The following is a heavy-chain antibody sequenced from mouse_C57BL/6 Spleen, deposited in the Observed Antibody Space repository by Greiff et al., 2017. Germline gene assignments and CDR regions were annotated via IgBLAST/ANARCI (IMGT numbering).Heavy chain of an antibody. Sequence: VKLQESGAELARPGASVKMSCKASGYTFTSYTMHWEKQRPGQGLEWIGYINPSSGYTKYNQKFKDKATLTADKSSSTAYMQLSSLTTEDSAIYYCALRDQLGFDYWGQGTTLTVSS. V-gene: IGHV1-4*01. D-gene: IGHD4-1*02. CDR3: ALRDQLGFDY. CDR1: GYTFTSYT. CDR2: INPSSGYT. J-gene: IGHJ2*01.